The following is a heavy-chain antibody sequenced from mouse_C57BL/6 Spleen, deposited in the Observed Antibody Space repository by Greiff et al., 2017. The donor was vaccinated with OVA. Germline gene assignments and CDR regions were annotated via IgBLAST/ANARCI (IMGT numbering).Heavy chain of an antibody. CDR3: ARGGWLPFDY. Sequence: EVKLVESGPGLVKPSQSLSLTCSVTGYSITSGYYWNWIRQFPGNKLEWMGYISYDGSNNYNPSLTNRISITRDTSKNQFFLKLNSVTTEDTATYYCARGGWLPFDYWGQGTTLTVSS. CDR1: GYSITSGYY. CDR2: ISYDGSN. D-gene: IGHD2-3*01. J-gene: IGHJ2*01. V-gene: IGHV3-6*01.